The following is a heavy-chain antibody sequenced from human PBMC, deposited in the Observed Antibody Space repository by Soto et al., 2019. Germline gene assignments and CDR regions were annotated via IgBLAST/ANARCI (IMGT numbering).Heavy chain of an antibody. CDR3: ASGYGSIDH. V-gene: IGHV4-31*03. D-gene: IGHD2-2*03. J-gene: IGHJ4*02. CDR2: MYHSGST. CDR1: GGSISSGGYY. Sequence: QVQLQESGPGLVKPSQTLSLTCTVSGGSISSGGYYWSWIRQPPGKGLEWIGYMYHSGSTYYNPSLKSRVTISVDTSKTEFSLKVSSVTAADTALYYCASGYGSIDHGGQGTLVTVSS.